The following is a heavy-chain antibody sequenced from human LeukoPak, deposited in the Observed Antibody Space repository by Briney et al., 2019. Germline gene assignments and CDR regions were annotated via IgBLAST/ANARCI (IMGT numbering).Heavy chain of an antibody. CDR1: GFTFSSYA. CDR2: ISGSGGST. D-gene: IGHD3-10*01. Sequence: GGSLRLSCAASGFTFSSYAMSWVRQAPGKGLEWVSAISGSGGSTYYADSVKGRFTISRDNSKNTLYLQMNSLRAEDTAVYYCAKLGVVATMVSHFDYWGQGTLVTVSS. J-gene: IGHJ4*02. CDR3: AKLGVVATMVSHFDY. V-gene: IGHV3-23*01.